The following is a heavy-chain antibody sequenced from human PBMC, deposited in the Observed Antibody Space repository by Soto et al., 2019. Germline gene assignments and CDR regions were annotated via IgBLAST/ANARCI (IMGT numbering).Heavy chain of an antibody. CDR1: GGSISSYY. Sequence: SETLSLTCTVSGGSISSYYWSWIRQPPGKGLEWIGYIYYSGSTNYNPSLKSRVTISVDTSKNQFSLKLSSVTAADTAVYYCASSSGHDYSNYDWLDPWGQGTLVTVSS. D-gene: IGHD4-4*01. V-gene: IGHV4-59*08. J-gene: IGHJ5*02. CDR3: ASSSGHDYSNYDWLDP. CDR2: IYYSGST.